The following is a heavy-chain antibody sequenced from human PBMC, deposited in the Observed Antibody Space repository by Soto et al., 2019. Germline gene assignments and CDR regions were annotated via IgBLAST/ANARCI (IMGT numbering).Heavy chain of an antibody. CDR3: ARTSYDILTGRLDAFDI. D-gene: IGHD3-9*01. CDR2: ISHGGNT. Sequence: SETLSLTCAVSGGSINNGGYSWSWLRQPPGKGLEWIGYISHGGNTYYNPSLRSRVIMSIDKSKNHFSLGLKSVTAADTATYYCARTSYDILTGRLDAFDIWGQGTMDT. CDR1: GGSINNGGYS. J-gene: IGHJ3*02. V-gene: IGHV4-30-2*01.